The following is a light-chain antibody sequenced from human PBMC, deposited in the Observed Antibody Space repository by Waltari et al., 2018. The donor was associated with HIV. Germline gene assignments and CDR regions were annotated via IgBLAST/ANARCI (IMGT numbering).Light chain of an antibody. CDR3: GTWDNCLGAGV. Sequence: QSVLTQPPSVSATPGQKVTISCPGTSTNIATNGVSWYELLPGTAPKPPIYDNNKRPPGIPDRSSGSTAGNSATLAITGILTGDEADEYCGTWDNCLGAGVFGGGTTVTVL. V-gene: IGLV1-51*01. CDR2: DNN. J-gene: IGLJ2*01. CDR1: STNIATNG.